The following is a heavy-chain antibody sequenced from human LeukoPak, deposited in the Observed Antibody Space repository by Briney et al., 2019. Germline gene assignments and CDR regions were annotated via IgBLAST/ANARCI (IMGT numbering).Heavy chain of an antibody. CDR2: IKQDGSEK. CDR1: GFTFSHYW. CDR3: ARDRGYGEA. Sequence: PGGSLRLSCAASGFTFSHYWMSWVRQAPGKGLEWVANIKQDGSEKYYMDSVKGRFTISRDNAKDSVYLQINSLRAEDTAVYYCARDRGYGEAWGQGTLVTVSS. D-gene: IGHD4-17*01. V-gene: IGHV3-7*05. J-gene: IGHJ5*02.